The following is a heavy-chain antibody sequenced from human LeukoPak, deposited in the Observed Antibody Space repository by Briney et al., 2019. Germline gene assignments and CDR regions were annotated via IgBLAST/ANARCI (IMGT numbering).Heavy chain of an antibody. J-gene: IGHJ4*02. D-gene: IGHD6-13*01. CDR3: ATVHSSSWYEDY. CDR2: ITTTFYT. CDR1: GFTFSSYS. Sequence: GGSLRLSCAASGFTFSSYSFNWVRQVPGKGLEWVSSITTTFYTYYTDSVKGRFTISRDNAKNSLYLQMISLRAEDTAVYYCATVHSSSWYEDYWGQGTLVTVSS. V-gene: IGHV3-21*04.